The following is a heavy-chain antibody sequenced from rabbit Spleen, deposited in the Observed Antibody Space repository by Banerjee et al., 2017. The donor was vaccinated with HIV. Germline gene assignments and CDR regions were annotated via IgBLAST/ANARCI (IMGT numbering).Heavy chain of an antibody. CDR1: GFSFSDIHL. V-gene: IGHV1S45*01. CDR2: SDTGGGDTS. Sequence: QQQLEESGGGLVQPAGTLTLTCTASGFSFSDIHLMCWVRQAPGKGVEWIACSDTGGGDTSFATCWKRGLFTINTSSSTTVTLMMTSIAAADTTEYFWGSASSSVSSCDIDLWGQGTLVTVS. J-gene: IGHJ6*01. CDR3: GSASSSVSSCDIDL. D-gene: IGHD1-1*01.